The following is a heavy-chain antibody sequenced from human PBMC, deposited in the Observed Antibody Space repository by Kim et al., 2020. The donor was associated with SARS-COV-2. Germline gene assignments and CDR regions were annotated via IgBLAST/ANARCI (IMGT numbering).Heavy chain of an antibody. V-gene: IGHV4-34*01. Sequence: SLKSRVTISVDTSKNQFSLKLSSVTAADTAVYYCARGPVAADGVLAVGDYWGQGTLVTVSS. D-gene: IGHD6-13*01. CDR3: ARGPVAADGVLAVGDY. J-gene: IGHJ4*02.